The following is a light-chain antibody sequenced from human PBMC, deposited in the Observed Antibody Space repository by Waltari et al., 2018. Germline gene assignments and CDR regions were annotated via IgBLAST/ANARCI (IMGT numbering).Light chain of an antibody. Sequence: DIVMTQTPLSLPVTSGEPASISCRSSQSLLHSNGNTYLYWFLQKPGQPPRLLIYRVSNRFSGVPDRFSGSGSGTDFTLKISRVEAEDVGVYYCMHALQTPYSFGQGTKLEIK. V-gene: IGKV2-29*02. CDR2: RVS. CDR3: MHALQTPYS. CDR1: QSLLHSNGNTY. J-gene: IGKJ2*03.